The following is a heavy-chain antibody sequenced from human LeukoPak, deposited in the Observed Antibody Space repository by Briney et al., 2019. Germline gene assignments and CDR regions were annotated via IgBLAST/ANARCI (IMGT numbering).Heavy chain of an antibody. J-gene: IGHJ4*02. CDR3: ARLAAAGTGDY. CDR2: ISSSSSYI. Sequence: GGSLRLSCAASGFTFSSYSMNWVRKAPGKGLEWVSSISSSSSYIYYADSVKGRFTISRDNAKNSLYLQMNSLRAEDTAVYYCARLAAAGTGDYWGQGTLVTVSS. CDR1: GFTFSSYS. D-gene: IGHD6-13*01. V-gene: IGHV3-21*01.